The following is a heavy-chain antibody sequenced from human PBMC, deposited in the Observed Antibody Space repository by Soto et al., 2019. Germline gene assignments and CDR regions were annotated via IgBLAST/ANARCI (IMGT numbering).Heavy chain of an antibody. Sequence: QVQLVESGGGVVQPGRSLRLSCAASGFTFSSYGMHWVRQAPGKGLEWVAVIWYDGSNKYYADSVKGRFTISRDNSKNTLYLQMNSLRAEDTAVYYCARVADIVLATVDWYFDLWGRGTLVTVSS. CDR2: IWYDGSNK. V-gene: IGHV3-33*01. CDR3: ARVADIVLATVDWYFDL. CDR1: GFTFSSYG. D-gene: IGHD2-8*01. J-gene: IGHJ2*01.